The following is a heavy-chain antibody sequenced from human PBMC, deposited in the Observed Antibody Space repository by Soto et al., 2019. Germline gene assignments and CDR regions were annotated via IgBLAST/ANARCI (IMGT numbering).Heavy chain of an antibody. CDR2: IYNNETF. CDR1: GASVSSGSFY. V-gene: IGHV4-61*01. D-gene: IGHD6-19*01. CDR3: ARVPLRYSSSHNFDS. J-gene: IGHJ4*02. Sequence: SETLSLTCSVSGASVSSGSFYWSWIRQPPGKGLEWIGFIYNNETFNYNPSLKSRVTLSVDTFKHQFSLKLSSVTAADTAVYYCARVPLRYSSSHNFDSWGQGALVTVS.